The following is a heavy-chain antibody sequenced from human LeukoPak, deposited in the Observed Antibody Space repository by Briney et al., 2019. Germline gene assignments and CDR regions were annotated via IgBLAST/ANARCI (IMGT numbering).Heavy chain of an antibody. D-gene: IGHD2-2*01. J-gene: IGHJ4*02. CDR3: ARGPAEGFFDY. CDR2: ISWNSGSI. CDR1: GFTFDDYA. V-gene: IGHV3-9*01. Sequence: GRSLRLSCAASGFTFDDYAMHWVRQAPGKGLEWVSGISWNSGSIGYADSVKGRFTISRDNAKNSLYLQMNSLRAEDTAVYYCARGPAEGFFDYWGQGTLVTVSS.